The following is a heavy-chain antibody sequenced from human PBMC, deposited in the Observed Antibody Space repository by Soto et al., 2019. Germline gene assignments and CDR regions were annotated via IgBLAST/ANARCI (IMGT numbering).Heavy chain of an antibody. CDR2: ISSSSSTI. CDR3: ARVWVYAYSAYYYYGMDV. J-gene: IGHJ6*02. V-gene: IGHV3-48*02. CDR1: GFTFGSYS. Sequence: GGSLRLSCAASGFTFGSYSMNWVRQAPGKGLEWVSYISSSSSTIYYADSVKGRFTISRDNAKNSLYLQMNSLRDEDTAVYYCARVWVYAYSAYYYYGMDVWGQGTTVTVSS. D-gene: IGHD2-8*01.